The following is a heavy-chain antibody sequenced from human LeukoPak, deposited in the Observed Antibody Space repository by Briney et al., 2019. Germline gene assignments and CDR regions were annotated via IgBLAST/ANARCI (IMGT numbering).Heavy chain of an antibody. CDR2: IDPSDSYT. Sequence: GESLKISCQGSGYSFTTYWISWVRQMPGKGLEWMGRIDPSDSYTNYRPSFQGHVTISADKSISTAFLQWSSLKASDTAMYYCARLGFGELFPYYWGQGTLVTVSS. V-gene: IGHV5-10-1*01. CDR1: GYSFTTYW. CDR3: ARLGFGELFPYY. J-gene: IGHJ4*02. D-gene: IGHD3-10*01.